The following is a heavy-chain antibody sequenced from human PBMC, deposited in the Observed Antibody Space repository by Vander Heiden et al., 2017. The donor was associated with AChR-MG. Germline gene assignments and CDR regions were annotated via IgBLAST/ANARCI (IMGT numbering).Heavy chain of an antibody. J-gene: IGHJ4*02. CDR3: ATRIFGVVNKRDY. Sequence: QVQLQQWGAGLLKPSETLSLTCAVYGGSFSGYYWSWIRQPPGKGLEWIGEINHSGSTNYNPSLKSRVTISVDTSKNQFSLKLSSVTAADTAVYYCATRIFGVVNKRDYWGQGTLVTVSS. D-gene: IGHD3-3*01. V-gene: IGHV4-34*01. CDR1: GGSFSGYY. CDR2: INHSGST.